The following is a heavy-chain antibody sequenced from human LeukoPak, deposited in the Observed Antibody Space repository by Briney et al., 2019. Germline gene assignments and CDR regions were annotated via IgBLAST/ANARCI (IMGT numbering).Heavy chain of an antibody. J-gene: IGHJ6*03. CDR3: ARDYCSSTSCYYYYMDV. CDR2: INPNSGGT. CDR1: GYTFTGYY. Sequence: GASVKVSCKASGYTFTGYYMHWVRQAPGQGLEWMGWINPNSGGTNYAQKFQGRVTMTRDTSISTAYMELSRLRYDDTAVYYCARDYCSSTSCYYYYMDVWGKGTTVTVSS. D-gene: IGHD2-2*01. V-gene: IGHV1-2*02.